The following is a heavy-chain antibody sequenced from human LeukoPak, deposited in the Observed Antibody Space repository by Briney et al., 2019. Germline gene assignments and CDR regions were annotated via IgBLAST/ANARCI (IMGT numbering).Heavy chain of an antibody. J-gene: IGHJ4*02. Sequence: PSETLSLTRAVSGGSISSGGYSWSWIRQPPGKGLEWIGYIYHSGSTYYNPSLKSRVTISVDRSKNQFSLKLSSVTAADTAVYYCARGVGDSYFDYWGQGTLVTVSS. CDR2: IYHSGST. D-gene: IGHD3-10*01. CDR3: ARGVGDSYFDY. CDR1: GGSISSGGYS. V-gene: IGHV4-30-2*01.